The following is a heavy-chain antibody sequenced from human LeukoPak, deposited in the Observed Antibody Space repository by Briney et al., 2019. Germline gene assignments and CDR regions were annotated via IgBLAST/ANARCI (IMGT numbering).Heavy chain of an antibody. J-gene: IGHJ5*02. CDR1: GGSISSSNYY. V-gene: IGHV4-39*01. CDR2: ILHSGIT. CDR3: ARAFPNVYGSGLHNWFDP. D-gene: IGHD3-10*01. Sequence: SETLSLTCTVSGGSISSSNYYWAWIRQTPGKGLEWIGSILHSGITFYNPSLKSRVTISVDTSKNQFSLNLSSVTAADTTIYYCARAFPNVYGSGLHNWFDPWGQGTLVTVSS.